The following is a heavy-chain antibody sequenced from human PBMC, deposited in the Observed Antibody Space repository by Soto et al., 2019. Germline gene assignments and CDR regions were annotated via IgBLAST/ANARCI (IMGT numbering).Heavy chain of an antibody. CDR3: AKVLTGPRIAARYFDY. D-gene: IGHD6-6*01. J-gene: IGHJ4*02. V-gene: IGHV3-23*01. CDR1: GFTFSSYA. Sequence: GGSLRLSCAASGFTFSSYAMSWVRQAPGKGLEWVSAISGSGGSTYYADSVKGRFAISIDNSKNTLYLQMNSLRAEDTAVYYCAKVLTGPRIAARYFDYWGQGTLVTVSS. CDR2: ISGSGGST.